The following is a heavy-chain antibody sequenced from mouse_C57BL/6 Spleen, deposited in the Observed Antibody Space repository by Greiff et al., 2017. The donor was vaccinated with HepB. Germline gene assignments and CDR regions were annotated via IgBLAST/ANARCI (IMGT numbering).Heavy chain of an antibody. V-gene: IGHV5-4*01. CDR2: ISDGGSYT. J-gene: IGHJ4*01. Sequence: EVQLVESGGGLVKPGGSLKLSCAASGFTFSSYAMSWVRQTPEKRLEWVATISDGGSYTYYPDNVKGRFTISRDNAKNNLYLQMSHLKSEDTAMYYCARDGDGYYCLDYAMDYWGQGTSVTVSS. CDR3: ARDGDGYYCLDYAMDY. D-gene: IGHD2-3*01. CDR1: GFTFSSYA.